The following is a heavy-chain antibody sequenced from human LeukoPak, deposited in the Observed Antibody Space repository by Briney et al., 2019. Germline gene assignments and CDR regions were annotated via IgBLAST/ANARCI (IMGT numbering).Heavy chain of an antibody. CDR2: ISAYNGNT. V-gene: IGHV1-18*01. Sequence: ASVKVSFKASGYTFTIYAMHWVRQAPGQGGERMGWISAYNGNTNYAQKLQGRVTMTTDTSTSTAYMELRSLRSDDTAVYYCARELVVAAPDYWGQGTLVTVPS. J-gene: IGHJ4*02. CDR1: GYTFTIYA. CDR3: ARELVVAAPDY. D-gene: IGHD2-15*01.